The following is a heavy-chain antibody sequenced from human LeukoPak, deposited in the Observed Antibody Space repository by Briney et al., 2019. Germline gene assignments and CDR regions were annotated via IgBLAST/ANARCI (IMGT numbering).Heavy chain of an antibody. CDR3: AREGYDFWSGYPLDY. V-gene: IGHV4-59*01. D-gene: IGHD3-3*01. Sequence: PSETLSLTCTVSGGSISSYYWSWIRQPPGKGLEWIGYIYYSGSTNYNPSLRSRVTISVDTSKNQFSLKLSSVTAADTAVYYCAREGYDFWSGYPLDYWGQGTLVTVSS. CDR2: IYYSGST. CDR1: GGSISSYY. J-gene: IGHJ4*02.